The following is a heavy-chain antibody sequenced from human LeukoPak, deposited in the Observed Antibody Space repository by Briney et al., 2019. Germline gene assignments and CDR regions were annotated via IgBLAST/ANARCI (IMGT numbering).Heavy chain of an antibody. CDR1: GFTFSNAW. CDR2: IKSKSNGGTT. J-gene: IGHJ5*02. D-gene: IGHD3-10*01. CDR3: TTHIIRFGELCGCDP. Sequence: GGSLRLSCAASGFTFSNAWMSWVRQAPGKGLEWVGRIKSKSNGGTTDHAAPLKGRFTISRDDSKNTLYLQMNSLKTEDTAVYYCTTHIIRFGELCGCDPWGQGTQVTVSS. V-gene: IGHV3-15*01.